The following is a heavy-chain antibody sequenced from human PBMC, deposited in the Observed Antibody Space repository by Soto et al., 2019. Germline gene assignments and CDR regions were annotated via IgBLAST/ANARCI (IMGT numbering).Heavy chain of an antibody. CDR2: INPNSGGT. V-gene: IGHV1-2*04. J-gene: IGHJ6*03. CDR3: ARAVYGDYVSQHYYYYMDV. CDR1: GYTFTSYY. Sequence: ASVKVSCKASGYTFTSYYMRWVRQAPGQGLEWMGWINPNSGGTNYAQKFQGWVTMTRDTSISTAYMELSRLRSDDTAVYYCARAVYGDYVSQHYYYYMDVWGKGTTVTVSS. D-gene: IGHD4-17*01.